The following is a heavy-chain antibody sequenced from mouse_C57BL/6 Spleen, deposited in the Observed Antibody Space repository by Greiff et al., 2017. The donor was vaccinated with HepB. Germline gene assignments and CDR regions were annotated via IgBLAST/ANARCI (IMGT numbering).Heavy chain of an antibody. CDR1: GYTFTSYW. Sequence: VQLQQPGAELVKPGASVKLSCKASGYTFTSYWMHWVKQRPGQGLEWIGMIHPNSGSTNYNEKFKSKATLTVDKSSSTAYMQSSSLTSEDSAVYYCARDDGSPYYFDYWGQGTTLTVSS. CDR3: ARDDGSPYYFDY. J-gene: IGHJ2*01. D-gene: IGHD2-3*01. CDR2: IHPNSGST. V-gene: IGHV1-64*01.